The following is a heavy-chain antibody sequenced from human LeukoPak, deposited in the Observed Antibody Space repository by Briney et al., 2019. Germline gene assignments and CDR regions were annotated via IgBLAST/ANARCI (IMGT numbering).Heavy chain of an antibody. J-gene: IGHJ6*03. CDR1: EFTFDDYA. Sequence: GGSLRLSCAASEFTFDDYAMHWVRQAPGKGLEWVSGISWNSGFIAYADSVKGRFTISRDNAKNSLYLQMHSLRAEDTAVYYCARAGGGYYYMDVWGKGITVTVSS. CDR2: ISWNSGFI. V-gene: IGHV3-9*01. D-gene: IGHD6-25*01. CDR3: ARAGGGYYYMDV.